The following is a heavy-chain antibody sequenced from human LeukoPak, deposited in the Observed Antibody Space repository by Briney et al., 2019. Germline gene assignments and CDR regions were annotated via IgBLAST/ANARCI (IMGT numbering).Heavy chain of an antibody. CDR1: GGSISSSSYY. V-gene: IGHV4-39*07. CDR2: IYYSGST. CDR3: ARGSAVVAGADFDF. Sequence: SETLSLTCTVSGGSISSSSYYWGWIRQPPGKGLEWIGSIYYSGSTYYNPSLKSRVTISVDTSKNQFSLKLSSVTAADTAMYYCARGSAVVAGADFDFWGQGTLVSVSS. D-gene: IGHD6-13*01. J-gene: IGHJ4*02.